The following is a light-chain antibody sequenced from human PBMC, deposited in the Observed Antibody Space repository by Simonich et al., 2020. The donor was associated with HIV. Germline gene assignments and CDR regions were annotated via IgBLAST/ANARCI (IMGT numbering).Light chain of an antibody. Sequence: EIVMTQSPATLSVSPGERATLSCRASQSVSSNLAWYQQKPSQAPRLLIYGASTRATGIPARFSGSGSGTDFTLTISSLQAEDVAVYYCQQYYSIPLTFGGGTKVEIK. CDR2: GAS. J-gene: IGKJ4*01. V-gene: IGKV3-15*01. CDR3: QQYYSIPLT. CDR1: QSVSSN.